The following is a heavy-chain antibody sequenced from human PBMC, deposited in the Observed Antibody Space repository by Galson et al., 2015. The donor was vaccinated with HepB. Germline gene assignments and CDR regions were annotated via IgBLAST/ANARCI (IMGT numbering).Heavy chain of an antibody. D-gene: IGHD6-13*01. CDR2: ISPYNGNT. CDR3: AREEGVAVGTDTLDF. CDR1: GYSFTNYG. J-gene: IGHJ4*02. V-gene: IGHV1-18*01. Sequence: SVKVSCKASGYSFTNYGIIWVRQAPGQGLEWMGWISPYNGNTNYAQNFQGRVTMTTDTSTTTAFMELRGLRSDDTAVYYCAREEGVAVGTDTLDFWGQGTRLTVSS.